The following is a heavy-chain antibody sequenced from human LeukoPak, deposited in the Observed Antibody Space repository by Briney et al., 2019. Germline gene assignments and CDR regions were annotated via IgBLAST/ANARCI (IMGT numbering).Heavy chain of an antibody. D-gene: IGHD3-22*01. J-gene: IGHJ3*02. Sequence: SQTLSLTCTVSGGSISSGGYYWSWIRQPPGKGLEWIGYIYHSGSTYYNPSLKSRVTISVDRSKNQFSLKLSSVTAADTAVYYCARDWEYYYDSSGPIVRAFDIWGQGTMVTVSS. CDR3: ARDWEYYYDSSGPIVRAFDI. V-gene: IGHV4-30-2*01. CDR1: GGSISSGGYY. CDR2: IYHSGST.